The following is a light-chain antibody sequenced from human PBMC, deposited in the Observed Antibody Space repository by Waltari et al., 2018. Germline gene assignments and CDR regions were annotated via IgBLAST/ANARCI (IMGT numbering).Light chain of an antibody. CDR2: EVI. Sequence: QSALTQPASVSGTPGQSITISCTGTTSDVGNYDLVSWYQHHPGKAPKLLIFEVIKRPSGVFSRFSGSKSGNTASLTISGLQAEDEADYYCCSYAGRGTYVFGSGTKVTVL. V-gene: IGLV2-23*02. CDR1: TSDVGNYDL. CDR3: CSYAGRGTYV. J-gene: IGLJ1*01.